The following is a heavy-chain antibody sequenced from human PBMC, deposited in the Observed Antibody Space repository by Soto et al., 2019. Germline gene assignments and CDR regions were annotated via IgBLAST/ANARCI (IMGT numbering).Heavy chain of an antibody. CDR3: ARDYVFRGGLEAFDI. CDR1: GFTFSSYG. V-gene: IGHV3-33*01. J-gene: IGHJ3*02. D-gene: IGHD2-15*01. CDR2: IWYDGSNK. Sequence: QVQLVESGGGVVQPGRSLRLSCAASGFTFSSYGMHWVRQAPGKGLEWVAVIWYDGSNKYYADSVKGRFTISRDNSENTLYLQMNSLRAEDTAVYYCARDYVFRGGLEAFDIWGQGTMVTVSS.